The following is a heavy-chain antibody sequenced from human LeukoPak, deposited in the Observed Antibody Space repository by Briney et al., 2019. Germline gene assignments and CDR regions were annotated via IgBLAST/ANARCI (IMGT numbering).Heavy chain of an antibody. Sequence: PGGSLRLSCAASGFTFTDYYMSWIRQAPGKGLEWVSYISSSDNTIYYADSVKGRFTISRDNAKNSLYLQMNSLRAEDTAVYYCARDKVQGSEWGSNFDYWGQGTLVTVSS. D-gene: IGHD2-15*01. V-gene: IGHV3-11*04. CDR2: ISSSDNTI. J-gene: IGHJ4*02. CDR3: ARDKVQGSEWGSNFDY. CDR1: GFTFTDYY.